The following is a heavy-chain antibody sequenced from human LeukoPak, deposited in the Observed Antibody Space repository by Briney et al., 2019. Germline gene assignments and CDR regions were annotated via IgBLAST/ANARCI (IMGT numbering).Heavy chain of an antibody. CDR2: IYYSGST. J-gene: IGHJ5*02. Sequence: SETLSLTCTVSGGSFSTYYWSWIRQPPGKGLEWIGYIYYSGSTDYNPSLKSRVTMSLDTSKNQFSLNLNSVTAADTAVYYCARSNIATRRGDNWFDPWGQGTLVTVSS. CDR3: ARSNIATRRGDNWFDP. CDR1: GGSFSTYY. V-gene: IGHV4-59*01. D-gene: IGHD6-6*01.